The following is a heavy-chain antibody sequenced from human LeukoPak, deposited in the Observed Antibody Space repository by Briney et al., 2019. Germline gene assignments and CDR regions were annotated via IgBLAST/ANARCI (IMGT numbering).Heavy chain of an antibody. J-gene: IGHJ1*01. Sequence: PSQTLSLTCTVPGGSISSGGYYWSWIRQHPGKGLKWIGYIYYSGSTYYNPSLKSRVTISVDTSKNQFSLKLSSVTAADTAVYYCARARRPHRYCSSTSCYSTEYFQHWGQGTLVTVSS. CDR1: GGSISSGGYY. D-gene: IGHD2-2*01. CDR2: IYYSGST. CDR3: ARARRPHRYCSSTSCYSTEYFQH. V-gene: IGHV4-31*03.